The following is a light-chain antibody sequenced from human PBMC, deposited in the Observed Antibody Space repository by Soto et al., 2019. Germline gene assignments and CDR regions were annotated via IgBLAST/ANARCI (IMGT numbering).Light chain of an antibody. V-gene: IGLV2-11*01. J-gene: IGLJ1*01. Sequence: QSALTQPRSVSGSPGQSVAISCAGTSSDVATYNYVSWYQQHPGKAPKLVIHDVSKRPSGVPDRFSGSMSGNTASLPISGLQAEDEADYYCCSYTGSFPYVFGTGTKLTVL. CDR3: CSYTGSFPYV. CDR1: SSDVATYNY. CDR2: DVS.